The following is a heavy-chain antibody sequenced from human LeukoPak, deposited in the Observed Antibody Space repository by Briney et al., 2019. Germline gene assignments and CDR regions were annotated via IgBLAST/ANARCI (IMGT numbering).Heavy chain of an antibody. CDR3: ARGTYGTLGPYYYYYMDV. CDR1: GVSISGSNYY. V-gene: IGHV4-39*06. Sequence: SETLSLTCTVSGVSISGSNYYWGWIRQSPGKGLEWIGSIYYTGSTDYNPSLKSRVTISLEKSTNQFALKLSSVTAADTAVYYCARGTYGTLGPYYYYYMDVWGKGTTVTVSS. J-gene: IGHJ6*03. CDR2: IYYTGST. D-gene: IGHD3-16*01.